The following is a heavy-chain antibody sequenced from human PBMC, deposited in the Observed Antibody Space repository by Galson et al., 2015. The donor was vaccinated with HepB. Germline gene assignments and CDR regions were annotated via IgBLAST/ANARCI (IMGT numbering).Heavy chain of an antibody. Sequence: SLRLSCAASGFTFSDYYMSWIRQAPGKGLEWVSYISSSGSTIYYADSVKGRFTISRDNAKNSLYLQMNSLRAEDTAVYYCAREVVVAARTFDYRGQGTLVTVSS. CDR3: AREVVVAARTFDY. CDR1: GFTFSDYY. D-gene: IGHD2-15*01. V-gene: IGHV3-11*01. CDR2: ISSSGSTI. J-gene: IGHJ4*02.